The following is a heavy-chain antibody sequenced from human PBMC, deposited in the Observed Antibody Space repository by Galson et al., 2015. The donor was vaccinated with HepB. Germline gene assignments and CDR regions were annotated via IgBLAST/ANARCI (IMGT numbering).Heavy chain of an antibody. V-gene: IGHV1-3*01. CDR3: TRVLIVASINGPYYYGMDV. Sequence: SVKVSCKASGYTFTSYDMHWVRQAPGQRLEWMGWINAGNGNTKYSQKFRGRVTITRDTSASTAYMELSSLRSEDTAVYYCTRVLIVASINGPYYYGMDVWGQGTTVTVSS. CDR2: INAGNGNT. CDR1: GYTFTSYD. J-gene: IGHJ6*02. D-gene: IGHD5-12*01.